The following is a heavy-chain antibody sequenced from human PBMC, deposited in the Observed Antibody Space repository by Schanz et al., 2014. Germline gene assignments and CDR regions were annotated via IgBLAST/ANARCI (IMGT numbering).Heavy chain of an antibody. Sequence: VQLVESGGGVVQPGGSLRLSCAASGFTFSDYSMSWVRQAPGKGLEWVSSLIGGSSYTFYADSVKGRFTISRDNARYTLYLEMNSLRAEDTAVYYCARGRAWKLVHWFDPGGQGTMVTVSS. CDR2: LIGGSSYT. CDR3: ARGRAWKLVHWFDP. D-gene: IGHD6-13*01. CDR1: GFTFSDYS. J-gene: IGHJ5*02. V-gene: IGHV3-21*01.